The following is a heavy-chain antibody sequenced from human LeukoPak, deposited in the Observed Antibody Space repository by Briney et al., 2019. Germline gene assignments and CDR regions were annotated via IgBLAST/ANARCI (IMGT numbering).Heavy chain of an antibody. V-gene: IGHV4-59*12. D-gene: IGHD6-13*01. CDR3: ARDPAYSSSWYGRRYVDY. CDR1: GGSISSYY. J-gene: IGHJ4*02. Sequence: SETLSLTCTVSGGSISSYYWSWIRQPPGKGLEWIGYIYYSVSTNYNPSLKSRVTISVDTSKNQFSLKLSSATAADTAVYYCARDPAYSSSWYGRRYVDYWGQGTLVTVSS. CDR2: IYYSVST.